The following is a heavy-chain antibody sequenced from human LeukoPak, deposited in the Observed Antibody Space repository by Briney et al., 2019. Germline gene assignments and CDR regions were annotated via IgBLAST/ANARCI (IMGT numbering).Heavy chain of an antibody. CDR1: GGSFSGYY. J-gene: IGHJ4*02. CDR2: INHSGSN. D-gene: IGHD4-11*01. V-gene: IGHV4-34*01. Sequence: SETLSLTCAVYGGSFSGYYWSWIRQPPGKGLEWIGEINHSGSNNYNPSLKSRVTISVDTSKNQFSLKLSSVTAADTAVYYCARGLVMTTVTTFDYWGQGTLVTVSS. CDR3: ARGLVMTTVTTFDY.